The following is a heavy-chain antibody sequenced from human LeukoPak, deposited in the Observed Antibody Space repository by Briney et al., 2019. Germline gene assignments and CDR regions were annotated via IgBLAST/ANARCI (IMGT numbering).Heavy chain of an antibody. CDR3: VMGFRTAD. Sequence: PGGSLGLSCAASGFSFSSYWMTWVRQAPGKGLEWVANIKQDESEKNYVDSVKGRFTISRDNAKNSLYLQMNSLRAEDTAVYYCVMGFRTADWGQGTLVTVSS. D-gene: IGHD1-1*01. CDR1: GFSFSSYW. CDR2: IKQDESEK. V-gene: IGHV3-7*04. J-gene: IGHJ4*02.